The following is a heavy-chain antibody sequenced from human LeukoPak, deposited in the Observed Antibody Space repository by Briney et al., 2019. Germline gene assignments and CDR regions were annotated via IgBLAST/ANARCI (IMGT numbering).Heavy chain of an antibody. Sequence: PSETLSLTCTVSGGPINSNNYYWGWIRQPPGKGLEWIGSIYSSGSAYYNPSLKSRVTISVDTSKNQFSLRLSSVTAADTAVYYCQSRYLEWLLEYWGQGTLVTVSS. CDR2: IYSSGSA. CDR3: QSRYLEWLLEY. V-gene: IGHV4-39*01. CDR1: GGPINSNNYY. D-gene: IGHD3-3*01. J-gene: IGHJ4*02.